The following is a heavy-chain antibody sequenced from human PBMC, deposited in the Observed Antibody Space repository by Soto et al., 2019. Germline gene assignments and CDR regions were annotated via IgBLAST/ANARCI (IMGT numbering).Heavy chain of an antibody. V-gene: IGHV3-30*18. CDR2: ISYDGSNK. J-gene: IGHJ3*02. CDR1: GFTFSSYG. D-gene: IGHD3-22*01. Sequence: QVQLVESGGGVVQPGRSLRLSCAASGFTFSSYGMHWVRQAPGKGLEWVAVISYDGSNKYYADSVKGRFTISRDNSKNTLYLQMNSLRAEDTAVYYCAKGRMIVVVTEDAFDIWGQGTMVTVSS. CDR3: AKGRMIVVVTEDAFDI.